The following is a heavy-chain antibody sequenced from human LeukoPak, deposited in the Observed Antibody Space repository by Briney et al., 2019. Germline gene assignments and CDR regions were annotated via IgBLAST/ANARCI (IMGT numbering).Heavy chain of an antibody. CDR1: GGSISSGGYS. CDR2: IYHSGST. V-gene: IGHV4-30-2*01. Sequence: SETLSLTCAVSGGSISSGGYSWSWIRQPPGKGLEWIGYIYHSGSTYYNPPLKSRVTILVDRSKNQFSLKLSSVTAADTAVYYCARGEDGDLDYWGQGTLVTVSS. CDR3: ARGEDGDLDY. D-gene: IGHD4-17*01. J-gene: IGHJ4*02.